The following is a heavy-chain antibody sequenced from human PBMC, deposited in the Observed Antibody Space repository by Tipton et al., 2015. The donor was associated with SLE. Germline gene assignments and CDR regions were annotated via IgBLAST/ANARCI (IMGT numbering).Heavy chain of an antibody. CDR3: ARSRYTYGYGFDY. CDR1: GYSFTSYW. Sequence: QLVQSGAEVKKPGESLKISCKGSGYSFTSYWIAWLRQMPGKGLEWMGIIHLGDSESRYSPSFEGQVTISADKSIDTAYLQWDSLRASDTAMYYCARSRYTYGYGFDYWGQGTLVTVAS. CDR2: IHLGDSES. V-gene: IGHV5-51*03. J-gene: IGHJ4*01. D-gene: IGHD5-18*01.